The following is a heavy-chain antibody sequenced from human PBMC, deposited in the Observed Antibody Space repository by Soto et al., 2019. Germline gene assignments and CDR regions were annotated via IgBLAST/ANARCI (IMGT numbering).Heavy chain of an antibody. CDR1: GYTFTSYY. CDR3: ALFNVDTDRWDYFDY. Sequence: GASLKVSCKASGYTFTSYYMHWVRKAPGQGLEWMGIINPSGGSTSYAQKFQGRVTMTRDTSTSTVYMELSSLRSEDTAVYYCALFNVDTDRWDYFDYWGQGTLVTVSS. V-gene: IGHV1-46*03. CDR2: INPSGGST. D-gene: IGHD1-26*01. J-gene: IGHJ4*02.